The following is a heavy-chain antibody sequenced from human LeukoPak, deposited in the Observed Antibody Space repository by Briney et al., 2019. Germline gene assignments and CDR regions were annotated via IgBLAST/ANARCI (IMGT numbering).Heavy chain of an antibody. V-gene: IGHV4-39*01. CDR2: IYYSGRT. CDR3: ARRRYYDSSGYLE. CDR1: GDSVSRSDSY. Sequence: SETLPLTCTIFGDSVSRSDSYWDWIRQPPGKGLEWIGTIYYSGRTYYSPSLKSRVTLPIDMSNNQFSLILSSVTAADAALYFCARRRYYDSSGYLEWGQGTLVTVSS. D-gene: IGHD3-22*01. J-gene: IGHJ1*01.